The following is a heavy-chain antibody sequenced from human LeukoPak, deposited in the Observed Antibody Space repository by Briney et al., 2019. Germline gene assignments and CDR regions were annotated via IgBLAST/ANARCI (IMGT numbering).Heavy chain of an antibody. Sequence: GESLKISCKGSGYIFTNYWIGWVRQMPGKGLEWMGIIYPGDFDTRYSPSFEGRVTISAEKSISTAYLQWSSPKASDTAIYYCARRVTFGGSIVAAFDIWGQGTMVTVSS. CDR1: GYIFTNYW. D-gene: IGHD3-16*02. CDR2: IYPGDFDT. V-gene: IGHV5-51*01. CDR3: ARRVTFGGSIVAAFDI. J-gene: IGHJ3*02.